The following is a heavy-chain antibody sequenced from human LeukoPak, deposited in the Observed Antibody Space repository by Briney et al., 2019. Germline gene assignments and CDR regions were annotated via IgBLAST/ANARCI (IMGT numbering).Heavy chain of an antibody. CDR2: INHSGST. CDR1: GGSFSGYY. J-gene: IGHJ5*02. V-gene: IGHV4-34*01. D-gene: IGHD2-2*01. CDR3: ARGWESQLSTLNWFDP. Sequence: SETLSLTCAVYGGSFSGYYWSWIRQPPGKGLEWIGEINHSGSTNYNPSLKSRVTISVDTSKNQFSLKLSSVTAADTAVYYCARGWESQLSTLNWFDPWGQGTLVTVSS.